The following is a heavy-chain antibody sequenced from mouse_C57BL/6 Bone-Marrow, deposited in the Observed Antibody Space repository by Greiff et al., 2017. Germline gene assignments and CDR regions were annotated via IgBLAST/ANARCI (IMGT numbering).Heavy chain of an antibody. Sequence: VQLQQSGPELVKPGASVKIPCKASGYTFTDYNMDWVKQSHGKSLEWIGDINPNNGGTIYNQKFKGKATLTVDKSSSTAYMELRSLTSEDTAGYYCARGAAQATLAYWGQRTLVTVSA. V-gene: IGHV1-18*01. CDR2: INPNNGGT. CDR1: GYTFTDYN. D-gene: IGHD3-2*02. CDR3: ARGAAQATLAY. J-gene: IGHJ3*01.